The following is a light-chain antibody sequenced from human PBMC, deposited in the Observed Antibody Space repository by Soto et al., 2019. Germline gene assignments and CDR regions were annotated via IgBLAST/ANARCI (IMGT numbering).Light chain of an antibody. CDR1: QSVSSN. J-gene: IGKJ5*01. Sequence: EIVMTHSPATLSVSPWERATLSVRASQSVSSNLAWYQQKPGQAPRLLIYGASTRATGIPARFSGSGSGTDFTLTISRLEPEDFAVYYCQQYGSSPRTFGQGTRLEIK. CDR3: QQYGSSPRT. V-gene: IGKV3-15*01. CDR2: GAS.